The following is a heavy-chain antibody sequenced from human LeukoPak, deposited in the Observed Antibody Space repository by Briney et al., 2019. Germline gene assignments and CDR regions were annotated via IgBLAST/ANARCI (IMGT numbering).Heavy chain of an antibody. CDR1: GYSFTSYW. J-gene: IGHJ3*01. V-gene: IGHV5-51*01. Sequence: GESLKISCKGSGYSFTSYWIGWVRQMPGRGLEWMGIIYPGDSGPTYSPSFQGQVTISVDKSINTAYLQWSSLQASDTAMYYCGMSGDRVPLQDDVFDVWGQGTMVTVST. D-gene: IGHD1-26*01. CDR2: IYPGDSGP. CDR3: GMSGDRVPLQDDVFDV.